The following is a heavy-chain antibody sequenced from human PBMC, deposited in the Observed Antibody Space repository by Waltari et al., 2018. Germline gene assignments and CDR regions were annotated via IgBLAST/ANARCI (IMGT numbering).Heavy chain of an antibody. CDR3: ARSWGTYDSSGYTNGFDP. CDR2: IYYSGST. J-gene: IGHJ5*02. Sequence: QLQLQESGPGLVKPSETLSLTCTVSGGSISSSSYYWGWIRQPPGKGLAWIGSIYYSGSTYYNPSLKSRVTISVDTSKNQFSLKLSSVTAADTAVYYCARSWGTYDSSGYTNGFDPWGQGTLVTVSS. CDR1: GGSISSSSYY. D-gene: IGHD3-22*01. V-gene: IGHV4-39*07.